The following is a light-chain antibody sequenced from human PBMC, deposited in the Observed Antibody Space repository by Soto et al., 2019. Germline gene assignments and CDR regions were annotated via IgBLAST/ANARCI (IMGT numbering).Light chain of an antibody. J-gene: IGLJ2*01. Sequence: QSALTQPASVSGSPGQSITIFCAGTMRDIGAYNLVSWYQQHPGRAPQLFIYEVRNRPSGSSFRFSGSKSGNTASLTISGLQAEDEADYYCSSFTSRSSLIFGGGTKLTVL. CDR1: MRDIGAYNL. CDR2: EVR. CDR3: SSFTSRSSLI. V-gene: IGLV2-14*01.